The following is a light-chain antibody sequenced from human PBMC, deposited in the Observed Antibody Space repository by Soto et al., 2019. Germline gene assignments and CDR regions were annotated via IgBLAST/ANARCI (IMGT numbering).Light chain of an antibody. Sequence: DIQMTQSPSTLSASVGDRVTITCRASQSISSWLAWYQQKPGKAPKLLIYKASSLESGVPSRFSGSGSGTELTLTISSLQPDDFATYYCQQYYSHLWTFGQGTKVEIK. CDR1: QSISSW. J-gene: IGKJ1*01. CDR2: KAS. V-gene: IGKV1-5*03. CDR3: QQYYSHLWT.